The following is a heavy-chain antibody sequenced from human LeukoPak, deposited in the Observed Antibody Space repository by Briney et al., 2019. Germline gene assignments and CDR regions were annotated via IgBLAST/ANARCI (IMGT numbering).Heavy chain of an antibody. CDR2: IHYSGST. CDR1: GGSISSYY. V-gene: IGHV4-59*01. J-gene: IGHJ4*02. Sequence: ETLSLTCTVSGGSISSYYWSWIRQPPGKGLEWIGYIHYSGSTNYNPSLKSRVTISVDTSKNQFSLKLSSVTAADTAVYYCARDSDTAMGTFDYWGQGTLVTVSS. CDR3: ARDSDTAMGTFDY. D-gene: IGHD5-18*01.